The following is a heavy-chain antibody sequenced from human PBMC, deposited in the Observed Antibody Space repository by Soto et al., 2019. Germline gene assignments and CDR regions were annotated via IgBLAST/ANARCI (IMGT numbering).Heavy chain of an antibody. CDR3: AVSGVTVTTDAMDV. V-gene: IGHV1-2*02. CDR2: INPNSGAT. D-gene: IGHD4-17*01. CDR1: GYTFTGYY. J-gene: IGHJ6*03. Sequence: ASVKVSCKASGYTFTGYYMHWVRQAHGQGLERMGWINPNSGATNYAQKLQGRVTMTRDTSISTAYMELSMLRSDDTVVYYCAVSGVTVTTDAMDVWGKGTTVTVSS.